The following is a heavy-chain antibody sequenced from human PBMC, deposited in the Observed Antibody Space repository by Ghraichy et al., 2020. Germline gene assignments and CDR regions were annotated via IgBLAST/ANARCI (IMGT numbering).Heavy chain of an antibody. Sequence: LNISCAASGFTFDDYAMYWVRQAPGKGLEWVAGISWHSGAIGYADSVKGRFTISRDNAKNSLFLQMDSLRTEDTALYYCAKGSSTSATYFYSMDVWGQGTAVTVSS. D-gene: IGHD6-6*01. CDR3: AKGSSTSATYFYSMDV. J-gene: IGHJ6*02. CDR2: ISWHSGAI. V-gene: IGHV3-9*01. CDR1: GFTFDDYA.